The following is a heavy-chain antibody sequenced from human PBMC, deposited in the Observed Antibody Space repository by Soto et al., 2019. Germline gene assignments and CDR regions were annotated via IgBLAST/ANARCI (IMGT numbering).Heavy chain of an antibody. V-gene: IGHV3-30-3*01. Sequence: GGSLRLSCAASGFTFSSYAMHWVRQAPGKGLEWVAVISYDGSNKYYADSVKGRFTISRDNSKNTLYLQMNSLRAEDTAVYYCSGYCSSTSCYTLSLPYYYYYGMDVWGQGTTVTVSS. CDR3: SGYCSSTSCYTLSLPYYYYYGMDV. CDR2: ISYDGSNK. J-gene: IGHJ6*02. CDR1: GFTFSSYA. D-gene: IGHD2-2*02.